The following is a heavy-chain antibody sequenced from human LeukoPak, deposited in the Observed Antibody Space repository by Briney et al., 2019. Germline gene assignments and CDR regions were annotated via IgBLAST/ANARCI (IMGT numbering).Heavy chain of an antibody. CDR3: ARGRFGIAARHDY. CDR1: GYSISSGYY. Sequence: SETLSLTCAVSGYSISSGYYWSWIRQPPGKGLEWIGEINHSGSTNYNPSLKNRVTISVDTSKNQFSLKLSSVTAADTAVYYCARGRFGIAARHDYWGQGTLVTVSS. V-gene: IGHV4-34*01. CDR2: INHSGST. D-gene: IGHD6-6*01. J-gene: IGHJ4*02.